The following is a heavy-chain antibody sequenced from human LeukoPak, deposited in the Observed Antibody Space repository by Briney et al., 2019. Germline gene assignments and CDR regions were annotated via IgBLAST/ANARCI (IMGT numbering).Heavy chain of an antibody. CDR1: GYTFTSYG. CDR3: ASSLPGYSSSWYYFDY. J-gene: IGHJ4*02. CDR2: ISAYNGNT. Sequence: ASVKVSCKASGYTFTSYGISWVRQAPGQGLEWMGWISAYNGNTNYAQKLQGRVTMTTDTSTSTAYMELRSLRSDDTAVYYCASSLPGYSSSWYYFDYWGQGTLVTVSS. D-gene: IGHD6-13*01. V-gene: IGHV1-18*01.